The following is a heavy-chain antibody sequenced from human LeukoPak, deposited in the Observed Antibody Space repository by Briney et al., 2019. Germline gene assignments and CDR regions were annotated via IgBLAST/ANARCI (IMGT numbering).Heavy chain of an antibody. CDR1: GFTFDDYG. CDR3: ARRSGIAVAGAFDY. D-gene: IGHD6-19*01. V-gene: IGHV3-20*04. Sequence: GGSLRLSCAASGFTFDDYGMNWVRQAPEKGLEWVSGIDWNGGSTAYADSVKGRFTISRDNAKNSLYLQMNSLRAEDTAVYYCARRSGIAVAGAFDYWGQGTLVTVSS. CDR2: IDWNGGST. J-gene: IGHJ4*02.